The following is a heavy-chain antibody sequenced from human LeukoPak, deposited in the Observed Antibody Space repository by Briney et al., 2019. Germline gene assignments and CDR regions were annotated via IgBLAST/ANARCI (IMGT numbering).Heavy chain of an antibody. V-gene: IGHV1-69*13. CDR3: AEDSGVIGHAGYFQH. D-gene: IGHD3-10*01. CDR1: GYTFTSYA. Sequence: ASVKVSCKASGYTFTSYAISWVRQAPGQGLEWMGGIIPIFGTANYAQKFQGRVTITADESTSTAYMELSSLRSEDTAVYYCAEDSGVIGHAGYFQHWGQGTLVTVSS. J-gene: IGHJ1*01. CDR2: IIPIFGTA.